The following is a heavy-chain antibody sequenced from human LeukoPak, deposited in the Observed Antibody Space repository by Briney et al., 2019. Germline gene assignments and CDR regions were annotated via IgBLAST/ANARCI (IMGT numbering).Heavy chain of an antibody. J-gene: IGHJ4*02. CDR1: GFIFSSYW. D-gene: IGHD6-19*01. CDR3: ASDHRVAGY. Sequence: GGSLRLSCAASGFIFSSYWMSWVRQAPGKGLEWVANIKRDGSETYYVDSVKGRFTISRDNAKNSLYLQMNSLRVEDTAVYYCASDHRVAGYWGQGTLVTVSS. V-gene: IGHV3-7*01. CDR2: IKRDGSET.